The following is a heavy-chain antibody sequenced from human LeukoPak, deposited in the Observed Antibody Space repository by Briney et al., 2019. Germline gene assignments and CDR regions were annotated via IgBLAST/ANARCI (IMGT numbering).Heavy chain of an antibody. CDR3: ARGYGGNSWYFDL. D-gene: IGHD4-23*01. CDR1: GGSLSSYY. V-gene: IGHV4-59*01. Sequence: SETLSLTCTVSGGSLSSYYWSWIRQPPGKGLEWIGYNCYSGSANYNPSLKSRVTISVDSSKNQFSLKLSSVTAADTAVYYCARGYGGNSWYFDLWGRGTLVTVSS. J-gene: IGHJ2*01. CDR2: NCYSGSA.